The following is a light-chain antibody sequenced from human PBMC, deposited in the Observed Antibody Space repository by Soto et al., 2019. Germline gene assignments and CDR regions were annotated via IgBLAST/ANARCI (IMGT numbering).Light chain of an antibody. CDR2: GAS. V-gene: IGKV3-15*01. CDR3: QQYNNWPPHT. Sequence: EIVMTQSPATLSVSPGERATLSCRASQSVSSNLAWYQQKPGQAPRLLIYGASTRATGIPARFSGSGSGTEFTLTISSLQSEDFAVHYCQQYNNWPPHTFGQGTKLEIK. CDR1: QSVSSN. J-gene: IGKJ2*01.